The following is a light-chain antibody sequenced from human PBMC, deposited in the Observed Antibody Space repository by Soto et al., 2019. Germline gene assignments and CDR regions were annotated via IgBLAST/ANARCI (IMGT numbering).Light chain of an antibody. J-gene: IGKJ1*01. CDR1: QNVGIN. Sequence: IELTQSPVTLSVSPGERATLSCRASQNVGINLAWYQPRPGQAPRLLIYGASSGATGISARFGGSGSGTEFPLTISRLQSEDFAVYFCQQYNDWPQTFGHGTKV. V-gene: IGKV3-15*01. CDR3: QQYNDWPQT. CDR2: GAS.